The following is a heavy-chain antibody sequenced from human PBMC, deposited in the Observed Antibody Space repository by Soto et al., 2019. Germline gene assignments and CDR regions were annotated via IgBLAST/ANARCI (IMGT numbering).Heavy chain of an antibody. CDR1: EITYSIYS. Sequence: PRESLRLSSAASEITYSIYSMHLVRQAPSKGLEWVAVIGYDGSNKYYVDSVKGRFTISRDNSKNTVYLQMSSLRIEDTAVYYCAKGQPYDFWSGPTDLWGQGTLVTVSS. CDR2: IGYDGSNK. D-gene: IGHD3-3*01. J-gene: IGHJ4*02. V-gene: IGHV3-30*18. CDR3: AKGQPYDFWSGPTDL.